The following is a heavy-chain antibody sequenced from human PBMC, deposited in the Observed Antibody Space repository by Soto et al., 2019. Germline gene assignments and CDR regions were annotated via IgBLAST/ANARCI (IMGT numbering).Heavy chain of an antibody. CDR2: IFYSGST. J-gene: IGHJ6*03. V-gene: IGHV4-39*01. CDR3: ARVLIYYYYMDV. CDR1: GGSITSSSYF. Sequence: QLQLQESGPGLMKPSETLSLTCPVSGGSITSSSYFWGWIRQPPGKGLEWIGNIFYSGSTYYNPSLKSRVTISVDTSKNQFSLKLTSVTAADTAVYYCARVLIYYYYMDVWGKGTRSPS.